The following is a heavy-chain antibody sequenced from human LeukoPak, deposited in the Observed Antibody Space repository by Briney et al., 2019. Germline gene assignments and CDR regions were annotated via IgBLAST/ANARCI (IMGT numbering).Heavy chain of an antibody. V-gene: IGHV3-48*04. CDR1: GFSLGSYT. Sequence: GGSLRLSCAASGFSLGSYTMDWFRQAPGKGLEWIAYVNTNSGSIYYAYSVRGLITTAGENTMNSLFLLRSDLTVEDTAVYYCARDREEKGWDPGDIWGQGTVVIVSS. J-gene: IGHJ3*02. D-gene: IGHD1-26*01. CDR3: ARDREEKGWDPGDI. CDR2: VNTNSGSI.